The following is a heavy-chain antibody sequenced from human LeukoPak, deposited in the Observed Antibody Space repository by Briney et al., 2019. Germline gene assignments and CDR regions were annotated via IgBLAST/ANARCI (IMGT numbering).Heavy chain of an antibody. D-gene: IGHD2-2*01. CDR1: GGTFSSYT. CDR2: IIPILGIA. Sequence: GASVKVSCKASGGTFSSYTISWVRQAPGQGLEWMGRIIPILGIANYAQKFQGRVTITADKSTSTAYMELSSLRSEDTAVYYCASLGYCSSTSCYPPMWWGQGTLVTVSS. V-gene: IGHV1-69*02. J-gene: IGHJ4*02. CDR3: ASLGYCSSTSCYPPMW.